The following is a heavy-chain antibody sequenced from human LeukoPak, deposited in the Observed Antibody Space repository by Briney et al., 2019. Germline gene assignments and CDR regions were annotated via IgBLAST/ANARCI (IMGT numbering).Heavy chain of an antibody. CDR1: GASISSGGCS. D-gene: IGHD2/OR15-2a*01. CDR2: ISYTGST. V-gene: IGHV4-31*03. CDR3: ARDTSTGYFDY. Sequence: SETLSLTSTVSGASISSGGCSWSWIRQHPGKGLEWIGYISYTGSTYYNPSLKSRVTISVDTSKNQFSLKLSSVTAADTAVYYCARDTSTGYFDYWGQGTLVTVSS. J-gene: IGHJ4*02.